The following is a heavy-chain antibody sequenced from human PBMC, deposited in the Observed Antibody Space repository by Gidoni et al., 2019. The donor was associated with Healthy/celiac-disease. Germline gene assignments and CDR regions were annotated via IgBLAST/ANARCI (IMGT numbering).Heavy chain of an antibody. CDR3: ARDYGSGWDYYFDY. J-gene: IGHJ4*02. CDR2: ISYDGSNK. V-gene: IGHV3-30-3*01. D-gene: IGHD6-19*01. CDR1: GFPFCSYA. Sequence: QVQLVESGGGVVQSGRSLRLSCAASGFPFCSYAMHWVRQAPGKGLEWVAVISYDGSNKYYADSVKGRFTISRDNSKNTLYLQMNSLRAEDTAVYYCARDYGSGWDYYFDYWGQGTLVTVSS.